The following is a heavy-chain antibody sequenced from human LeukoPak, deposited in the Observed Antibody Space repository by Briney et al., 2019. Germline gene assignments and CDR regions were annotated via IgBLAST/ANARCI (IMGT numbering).Heavy chain of an antibody. CDR3: ARVGSSGWYALYYFDY. Sequence: PSETLSLTCTVSGGSISSGSYYWSWIRQPPGKGLEWIGYIYYSGSTNYNPSLKSRVTISVDTSKNQFSLKLSSVTAADTAVYYCARVGSSGWYALYYFDYWGQGTLVTVSS. V-gene: IGHV4-61*01. D-gene: IGHD6-19*01. CDR1: GGSISSGSYY. J-gene: IGHJ4*02. CDR2: IYYSGST.